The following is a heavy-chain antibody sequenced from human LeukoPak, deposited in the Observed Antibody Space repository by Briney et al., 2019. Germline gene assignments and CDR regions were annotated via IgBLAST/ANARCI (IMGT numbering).Heavy chain of an antibody. Sequence: ASVKVSCKASGGTFSSNTISWVRQAPGQGLEWMGGIIPIFGTANYAQKFQGRVTITADESTSTAYMELSSLRSEDTAVYYCARDPIAAAGTGWFDPWGQGTLVTVSS. CDR1: GGTFSSNT. V-gene: IGHV1-69*13. CDR2: IIPIFGTA. D-gene: IGHD6-13*01. CDR3: ARDPIAAAGTGWFDP. J-gene: IGHJ5*02.